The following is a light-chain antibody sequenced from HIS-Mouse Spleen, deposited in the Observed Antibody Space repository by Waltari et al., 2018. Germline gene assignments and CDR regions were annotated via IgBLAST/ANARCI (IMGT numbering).Light chain of an antibody. Sequence: QSALTQPPSASGSPGQSVTISCTGTSSDVGGYNLVSWYQQHPGKAPKLMIYEGSKRPSGVSNRFSGSKSGNTASLTISGLQAEDEADYYCCSYAGSSTWVFGGGTKLTVL. V-gene: IGLV2-23*01. CDR1: SSDVGGYNL. CDR3: CSYAGSSTWV. CDR2: EGS. J-gene: IGLJ3*02.